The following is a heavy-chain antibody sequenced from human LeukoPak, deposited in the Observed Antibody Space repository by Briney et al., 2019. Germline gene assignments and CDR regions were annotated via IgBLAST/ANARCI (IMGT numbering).Heavy chain of an antibody. Sequence: TSETLSLTCTVSGGSISSYYWNWIRQPPGKGLEWIGYIYSSGSTNYNPSLKSRVTISVDTSKNQFSLKLSSVTAADTAVYYCARDGPVWGYDQNWFAPWGQGTLVTVSS. CDR1: GGSISSYY. V-gene: IGHV4-59*01. CDR2: IYSSGST. CDR3: ARDGPVWGYDQNWFAP. D-gene: IGHD3-16*01. J-gene: IGHJ5*02.